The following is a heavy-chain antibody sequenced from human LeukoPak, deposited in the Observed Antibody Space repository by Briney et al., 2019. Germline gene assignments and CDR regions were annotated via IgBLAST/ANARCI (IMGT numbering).Heavy chain of an antibody. D-gene: IGHD2-15*01. CDR3: VRYCSGGSCSD. Sequence: GGSLRLSCAASGFTFSSNWMHWVRQAPRKGLVWVSYINSDGSSTTYADSVKGRFTVSRDNAKNTLYLQMNSLRAEDTAIYYCVRYCSGGSCSDWGQGTLVTVSS. CDR1: GFTFSSNW. V-gene: IGHV3-74*01. J-gene: IGHJ4*02. CDR2: INSDGSST.